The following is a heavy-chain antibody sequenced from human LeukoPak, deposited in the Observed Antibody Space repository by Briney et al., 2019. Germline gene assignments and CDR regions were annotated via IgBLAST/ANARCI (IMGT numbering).Heavy chain of an antibody. CDR3: ARLYSGSPSN. CDR2: INPSGGST. V-gene: IGHV1-46*01. J-gene: IGHJ4*02. Sequence: ASVKVSCKASGYTFTSYYMHWVRQAPGQGLEWMGIINPSGGSTSYAQKFQGRVTMTTDTSTSTAYMELRSLRSDDTAVYYCARLYSGSPSNWGQGTLVTVSS. D-gene: IGHD1-26*01. CDR1: GYTFTSYY.